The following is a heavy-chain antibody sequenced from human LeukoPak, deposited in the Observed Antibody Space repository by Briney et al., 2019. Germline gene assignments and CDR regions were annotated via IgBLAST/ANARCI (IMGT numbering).Heavy chain of an antibody. CDR1: GFTFSSYW. CDR3: ARGDRVGVTTGHFDY. Sequence: QPGGSLRLSCAASGFTFSSYWMSWVRQAPGKGLEWVANIKQDGSEKYYVDSVKGRFTISRDNAKNSLFLQMNSLRAEDTAVYYCARGDRVGVTTGHFDYWGQGTLVTVSS. J-gene: IGHJ4*02. V-gene: IGHV3-7*03. D-gene: IGHD1-26*01. CDR2: IKQDGSEK.